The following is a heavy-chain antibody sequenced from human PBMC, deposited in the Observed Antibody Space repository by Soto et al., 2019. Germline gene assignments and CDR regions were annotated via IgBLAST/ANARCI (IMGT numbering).Heavy chain of an antibody. D-gene: IGHD1-1*01. CDR3: ARGRYGDY. CDR2: ISAHNGNT. V-gene: IGHV1-18*03. Sequence: QVHLVQSGAEVKKPGASVKVSCKGSGYGFTTYGITWVRQAPGQGLEWMAWISAHNGNTNYAQKGQGRVTVTRDTSTSTAYMELRSLRYDDMAVYYCARGRYGDYWGQGAVVTVSS. J-gene: IGHJ4*02. CDR1: GYGFTTYG.